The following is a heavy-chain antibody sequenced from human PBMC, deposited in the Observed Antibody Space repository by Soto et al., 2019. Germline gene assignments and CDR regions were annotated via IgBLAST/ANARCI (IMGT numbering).Heavy chain of an antibody. Sequence: GASVKVSCEASGYTFASYDSKWVRQATGQGLEWMGWMNPNSGNTGYAQKFQGRVTMTRNTSISTAYMELSSLRSEDTAVYYCATSYYYGYYYYMDVWGKGTTVTVSS. D-gene: IGHD3-10*01. J-gene: IGHJ6*03. CDR2: MNPNSGNT. CDR1: GYTFASYD. CDR3: ATSYYYGYYYYMDV. V-gene: IGHV1-8*01.